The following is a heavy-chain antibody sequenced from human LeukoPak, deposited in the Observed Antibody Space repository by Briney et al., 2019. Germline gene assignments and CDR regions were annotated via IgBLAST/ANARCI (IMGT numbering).Heavy chain of an antibody. D-gene: IGHD3-16*01. Sequence: GGSLRLSCAASGFTFSSYWMHWVRQAPGKGLVWVSRINSDGSSTSYADSVKGRFTISRDNAKNTLYLQINSLRAEDTAVYYCARDSLGIELDYWGQGTLVTVSS. CDR2: INSDGSST. V-gene: IGHV3-74*01. J-gene: IGHJ4*02. CDR1: GFTFSSYW. CDR3: ARDSLGIELDY.